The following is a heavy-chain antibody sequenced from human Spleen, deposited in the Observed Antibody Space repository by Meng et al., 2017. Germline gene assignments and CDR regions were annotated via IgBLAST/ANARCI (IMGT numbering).Heavy chain of an antibody. J-gene: IGHJ6*02. D-gene: IGHD3-9*01. CDR1: GYSISSGYY. Sequence: SETLSLTCTVSGYSISSGYYWGWIRQPPGKGLEWIGSIYHSGSTYYNPSLKSRVTISVDTFKNQFSLRLRSVTAADTAVYFCAREPLRYFDWLLYPEGMDVWGQGTTVTVSS. CDR2: IYHSGST. V-gene: IGHV4-38-2*02. CDR3: AREPLRYFDWLLYPEGMDV.